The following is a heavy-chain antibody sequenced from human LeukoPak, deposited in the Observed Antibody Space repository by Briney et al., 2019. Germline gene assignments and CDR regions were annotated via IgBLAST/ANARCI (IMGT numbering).Heavy chain of an antibody. CDR3: ARAQQTDIVVVPATMGFDF. V-gene: IGHV1-46*01. CDR2: INPSSGST. Sequence: ASVKVSCKASGFTFTSYYMHWVRQAPGQGLEWMGIINPSSGSTSYTQKLQGRVTMTRDTSTSTIYMELSSLKSEDTAVYYCARAQQTDIVVVPATMGFDFWGQGTLVTVSS. CDR1: GFTFTSYY. D-gene: IGHD2-2*01. J-gene: IGHJ4*01.